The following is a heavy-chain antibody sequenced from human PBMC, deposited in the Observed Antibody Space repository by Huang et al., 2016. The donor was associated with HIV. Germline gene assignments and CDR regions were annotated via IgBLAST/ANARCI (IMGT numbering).Heavy chain of an antibody. J-gene: IGHJ4*02. CDR1: GFTFNKFD. D-gene: IGHD1-26*01. CDR3: AKDGRGSGTYYDYFEY. CDR2: ISYDGSSK. Sequence: QVQLVESGGGVVQPGRSLRLSCAAFGFTFNKFDMHWVRQARGKGLELVAMISYDGSSKYHADSVKSRFTISRDNSKNTVYLQMNSLRVEDTAVYYCAKDGRGSGTYYDYFEYWGQGTLVTVSS. V-gene: IGHV3-30*18.